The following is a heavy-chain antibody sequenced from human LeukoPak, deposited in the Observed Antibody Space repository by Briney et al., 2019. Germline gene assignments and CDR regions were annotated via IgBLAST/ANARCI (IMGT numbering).Heavy chain of an antibody. V-gene: IGHV3-48*03. CDR3: ARDSNIVLIRARGYYYYYYMDV. D-gene: IGHD2-8*01. J-gene: IGHJ6*03. Sequence: GGSLRLSCAASGFTFSSYEMNWVRQAPGKGLEWVSYISSSGSTIYYADSVKGRFTISRDNAKNSLYLQMNSLRAEDTAVYYCARDSNIVLIRARGYYYYYYMDVWGKGTTVTVSS. CDR2: ISSSGSTI. CDR1: GFTFSSYE.